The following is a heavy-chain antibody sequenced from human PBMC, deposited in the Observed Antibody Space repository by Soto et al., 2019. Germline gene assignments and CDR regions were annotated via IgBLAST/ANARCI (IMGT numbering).Heavy chain of an antibody. CDR1: GFTFSSYG. V-gene: IGHV3-30*18. CDR2: VSYDGRNK. CDR3: AKDIRSSSWYWSATLDY. D-gene: IGHD6-13*01. Sequence: QVQLVESGGGVVQPGRSLRLSCAASGFTFSSYGMHWVRQAPGKGLEWVAVVSYDGRNKYYADSVKGRFTISRDNSKSTPYLQMNRLRAEDTAVYYCAKDIRSSSWYWSATLDYWGQGTLVNVSS. J-gene: IGHJ4*02.